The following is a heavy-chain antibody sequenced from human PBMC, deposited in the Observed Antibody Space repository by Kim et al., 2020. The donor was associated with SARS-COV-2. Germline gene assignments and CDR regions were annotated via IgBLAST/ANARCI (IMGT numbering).Heavy chain of an antibody. CDR3: ARTNGQQYRNGGDD. CDR2: ITETGGDR. CDR1: GFTFSSYF. Sequence: GGSLRLSCAASGFTFSSYFMSWVRQAPGKGLEWVSAITETGGDRFDADSVRGRFSISRDNSKKTLYLQMNSLRAEDTAVYYCARTNGQQYRNGGDDWG. V-gene: IGHV3-23*01. J-gene: IGHJ6*02. D-gene: IGHD6-13*01.